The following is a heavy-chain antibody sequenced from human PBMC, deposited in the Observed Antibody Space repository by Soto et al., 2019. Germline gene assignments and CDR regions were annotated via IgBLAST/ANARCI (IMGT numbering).Heavy chain of an antibody. Sequence: QVQLVQSGVEVKKPGASVKVSCKASGYTFSDFYLHWLRQAPGQGLEWMALTDPSGTITRYAQILQGRVAVTTDTAMSTVYIDLSNLRSEDTAVYYCARGPSSGAFDLWGQGTMVTVSS. CDR3: ARGPSSGAFDL. V-gene: IGHV1-46*01. CDR2: TDPSGTIT. CDR1: GYTFSDFY. D-gene: IGHD1-26*01. J-gene: IGHJ3*01.